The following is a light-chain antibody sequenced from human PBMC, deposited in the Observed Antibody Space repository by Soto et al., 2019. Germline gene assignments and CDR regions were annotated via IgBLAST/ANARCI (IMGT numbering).Light chain of an antibody. J-gene: IGKJ4*01. Sequence: IQMTHFPSPRFQPLEDTFTITFRRGQAISNFLACFHQKPGKAPKSLIYDPSTLQSGVPSNFTGSGSGTDFTLTISSLQPEDFATYYCQQYHSYPVTFGGGTKVEIK. CDR3: QQYHSYPVT. CDR1: QAISNF. V-gene: IGKV1-16*02. CDR2: DPS.